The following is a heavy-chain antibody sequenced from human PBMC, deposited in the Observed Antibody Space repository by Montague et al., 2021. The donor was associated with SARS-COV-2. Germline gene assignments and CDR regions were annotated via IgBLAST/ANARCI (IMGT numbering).Heavy chain of an antibody. D-gene: IGHD5-18*01. CDR3: ARGIRRTWIQLWVRSGFDY. V-gene: IGHV4-31*03. J-gene: IGHJ4*02. CDR1: GGSISSGGYY. Sequence: TLSLTCTVSGGSISSGGYYWSWIRQPPGKGLEWIGYIYYSGSTYYNPSLKSRVTISVDTSKNQFSLKLSSVTAADTAVYYCARGIRRTWIQLWVRSGFDYWGQGTLVTVSS. CDR2: IYYSGST.